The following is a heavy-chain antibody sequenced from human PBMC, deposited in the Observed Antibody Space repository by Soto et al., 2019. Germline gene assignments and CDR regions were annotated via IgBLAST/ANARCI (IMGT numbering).Heavy chain of an antibody. CDR3: ARRPLGVRGVIIGEFDY. D-gene: IGHD3-10*01. CDR2: INPNSGGT. CDR1: GYTFTGYY. J-gene: IGHJ4*02. V-gene: IGHV1-2*02. Sequence: ASVKVSCKASGYTFTGYYMHWVRQAPGQGLEWMGWINPNSGGTNYAQKFQGRVTMTRDTSISTAYMELSRLRSDDTAVYYCARRPLGVRGVIIGEFDYWGQGTLVTVSS.